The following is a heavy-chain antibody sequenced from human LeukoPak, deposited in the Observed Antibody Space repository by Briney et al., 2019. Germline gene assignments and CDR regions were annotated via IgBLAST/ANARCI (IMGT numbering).Heavy chain of an antibody. Sequence: PSGTLSLTCGVSGGSVINTNWWTWVRQPPGKGLKWIGEVHLDGRTNYNPSLEGRLTMSVDVSENKVSLKLTPVTAADTAVYYFAREGGFYRPLDYSGQGTLVTVSS. CDR2: VHLDGRT. J-gene: IGHJ4*02. V-gene: IGHV4-4*02. CDR1: GGSVINTNW. D-gene: IGHD3-3*01. CDR3: AREGGFYRPLDY.